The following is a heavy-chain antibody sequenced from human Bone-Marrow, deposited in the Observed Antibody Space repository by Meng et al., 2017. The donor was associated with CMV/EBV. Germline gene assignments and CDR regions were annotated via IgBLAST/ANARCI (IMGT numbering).Heavy chain of an antibody. Sequence: SQTLSLTCAISGDSVSTNSAAWDWLRQSPSRGLEWLARISLRSKWYNDYALSVKSRITINPDTSKNQFSLHLKSVTPEDTAVYYCARASSGIYAYWGQGTLVTVSS. CDR1: GDSVSTNSAA. V-gene: IGHV6-1*01. CDR3: ARASSGIYAY. CDR2: ISLRSKWYN. J-gene: IGHJ4*02. D-gene: IGHD1-26*01.